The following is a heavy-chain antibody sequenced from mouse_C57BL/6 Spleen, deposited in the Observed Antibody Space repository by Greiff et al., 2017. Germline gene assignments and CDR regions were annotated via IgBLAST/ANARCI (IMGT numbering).Heavy chain of an antibody. J-gene: IGHJ4*01. CDR3: ARNIYDHVYAMDY. V-gene: IGHV1-76*01. CDR1: GYTFTDYY. CDR2: IYPGSGNT. Sequence: QVQLQQSGAELVRPGASVKLSCKASGYTFTDYYINWVKQRPGQGLEWIARIYPGSGNTYYNEKFKGKATLTAEKSSSTAYMQLSSLTSEDSAVYFCARNIYDHVYAMDYWGQGTSVTVSS. D-gene: IGHD2-4*01.